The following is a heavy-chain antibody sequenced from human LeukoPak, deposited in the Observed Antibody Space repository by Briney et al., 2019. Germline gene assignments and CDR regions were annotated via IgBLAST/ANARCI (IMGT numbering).Heavy chain of an antibody. J-gene: IGHJ3*02. Sequence: SETLSLTCAVSGGSISSGGYSWSWIRQPPGKGLEWIGYIYHSGSTYYNPSLKSRVTISVDTSKNQFSLKLSSVTAADTAVYYCASRAAAGTKGAFDIWGQGTMVTVSS. CDR2: IYHSGST. V-gene: IGHV4-30-2*01. D-gene: IGHD6-13*01. CDR3: ASRAAAGTKGAFDI. CDR1: GGSISSGGYS.